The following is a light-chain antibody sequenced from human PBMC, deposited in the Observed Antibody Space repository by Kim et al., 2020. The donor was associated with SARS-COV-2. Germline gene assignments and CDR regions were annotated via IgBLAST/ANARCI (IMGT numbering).Light chain of an antibody. CDR2: AAS. J-gene: IGKJ1*01. Sequence: PSVGDRVTITCRASQGIRNELGWYQQKPGKAPKLLIYAASSLQSGVPSRFSGSGSGTDFTLTISSLQPDDFATYYCLQDYNYPRTFGQGTKVDIK. CDR1: QGIRNE. CDR3: LQDYNYPRT. V-gene: IGKV1-6*01.